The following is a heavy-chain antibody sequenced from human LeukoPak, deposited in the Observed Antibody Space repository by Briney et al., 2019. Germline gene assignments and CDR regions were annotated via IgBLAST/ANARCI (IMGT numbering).Heavy chain of an antibody. CDR3: ARDRDTIFSWFDP. CDR1: GDSISSSNW. CDR2: IYHSGST. V-gene: IGHV4-4*02. Sequence: SGTLSLTCAVSGDSISSSNWWSWVRQPPGKGLEWIGEIYHSGSTNYNPSLKSRVTISVDKSKNQFSLKLSSVTAADTAVYYCARDRDTIFSWFDPWGQGTLVTVSS. D-gene: IGHD3-3*01. J-gene: IGHJ5*02.